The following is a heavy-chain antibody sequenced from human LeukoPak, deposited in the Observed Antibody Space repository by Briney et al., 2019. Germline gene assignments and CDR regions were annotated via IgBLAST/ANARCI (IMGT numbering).Heavy chain of an antibody. CDR2: IGTAGDT. J-gene: IGHJ6*02. CDR1: GFPFSSYD. V-gene: IGHV3-13*01. Sequence: GGSLRLSCAASGFPFSSYDMHWVRQATGKGLEWVSAIGTAGDTYYPGSVKGRFTISRENAKNSLYLQMNSLRAGDTAVYYCAREKPQGTYYDILTGSPKYGMDVWGQGTTVTVSS. CDR3: AREKPQGTYYDILTGSPKYGMDV. D-gene: IGHD3-9*01.